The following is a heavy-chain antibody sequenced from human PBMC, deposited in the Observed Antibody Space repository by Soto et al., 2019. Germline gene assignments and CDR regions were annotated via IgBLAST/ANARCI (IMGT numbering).Heavy chain of an antibody. J-gene: IGHJ4*02. D-gene: IGHD3-3*02. CDR2: IYSGGST. CDR3: ARDNVGFLDINYFDY. Sequence: EVRLVESGGGLVQPGGSLRLSCAASGFTVSSNYMSWVRQAPGKGLEWVSVIYSGGSTYYADSVKGRFTISRDNSKNTLYHQMNSLRAEDTAVYYCARDNVGFLDINYFDYWGQGTLVTVSS. CDR1: GFTVSSNY. V-gene: IGHV3-66*01.